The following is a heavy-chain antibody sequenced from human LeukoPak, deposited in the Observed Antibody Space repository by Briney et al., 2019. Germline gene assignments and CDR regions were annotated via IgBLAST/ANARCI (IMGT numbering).Heavy chain of an antibody. CDR2: ISGSGGRT. Sequence: GGSLRLSCAASGFAFRNYGMSWVRQAPGKGLEWVSGISGSGGRTYYADSVKGRFTISRDNSKNTLYLQMNSLRAEDTALYYCAKDLGRYSLYYFDYWGQGTLVTVSS. J-gene: IGHJ4*02. D-gene: IGHD6-19*01. V-gene: IGHV3-23*01. CDR3: AKDLGRYSLYYFDY. CDR1: GFAFRNYG.